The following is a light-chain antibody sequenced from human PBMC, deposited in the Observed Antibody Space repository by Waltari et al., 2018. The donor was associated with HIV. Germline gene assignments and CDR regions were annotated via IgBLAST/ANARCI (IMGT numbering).Light chain of an antibody. J-gene: IGLJ2*01. CDR3: SAWDDNLNAL. Sequence: QSVLIQPPSASGTPGQRVTISCSGRRSNIGSNSVNWYQQFPGTAPKLLIYSNDRRPSGVPDRFSGSKSGTSASLVINGFQPEAEADYYCSAWDDNLNALFGGGTKLTIL. V-gene: IGLV1-44*01. CDR1: RSNIGSNS. CDR2: SND.